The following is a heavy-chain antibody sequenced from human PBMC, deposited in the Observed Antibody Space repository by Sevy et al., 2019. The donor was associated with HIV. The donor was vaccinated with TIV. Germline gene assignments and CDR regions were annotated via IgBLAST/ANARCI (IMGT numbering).Heavy chain of an antibody. V-gene: IGHV4-59*08. CDR3: AGENAWGRGYS. D-gene: IGHD1-26*01. Sequence: SETLSLTCTVSGGSITSLYWNWIRQPPGKGLEWRANIYYNGHINYNPSLKSRVTLSLDTSKNQFSLRLSSVTAADTAMYYCAGENAWGRGYSWGQGTLVTVSS. CDR2: IYYNGHI. CDR1: GGSITSLY. J-gene: IGHJ4*02.